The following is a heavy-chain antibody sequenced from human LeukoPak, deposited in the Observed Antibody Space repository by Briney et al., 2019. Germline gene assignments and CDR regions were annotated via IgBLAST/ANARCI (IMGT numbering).Heavy chain of an antibody. CDR2: ISSDGSST. D-gene: IGHD6-19*01. J-gene: IGHJ4*02. Sequence: GGSLRLSCAASGFTFSSHWMHWVRQAPGKGLVWVTRISSDGSSTRYADSVKGRFTISRDNAKNTLCLQMSSLRAEDTAMYYCARISLSGWVNDHWGQGTLVTVSS. CDR1: GFTFSSHW. CDR3: ARISLSGWVNDH. V-gene: IGHV3-74*01.